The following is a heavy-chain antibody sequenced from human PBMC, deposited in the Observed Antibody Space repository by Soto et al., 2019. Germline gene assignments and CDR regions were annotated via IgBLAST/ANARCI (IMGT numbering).Heavy chain of an antibody. Sequence: QLQLQESGPGLVKPSETLSLTCTVSGGSISSFNYFWGWIRQPPGKGLEWIGSLYYSGNTYYNPSLQSRVTISVDTSKKQCTLTLRSATAADTAVYYCARGGGSTFNWFHPWGQGTLVTVSP. CDR1: GGSISSFNYF. J-gene: IGHJ5*02. V-gene: IGHV4-39*01. CDR2: LYYSGNT. CDR3: ARGGGSTFNWFHP. D-gene: IGHD2-15*01.